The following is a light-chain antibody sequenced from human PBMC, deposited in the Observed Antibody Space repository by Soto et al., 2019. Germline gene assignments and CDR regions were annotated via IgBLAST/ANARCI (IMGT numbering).Light chain of an antibody. J-gene: IGKJ1*01. CDR3: QHGT. Sequence: DIKMTQSPSTLSASVGDRVTITCRASQSISSWLAWYQQKPGKAPKLLIYDASSLESGVPSRFSGSGSGTEFTLTISSLQPDDFATYYCQHGTFGQGTKVDIK. CDR2: DAS. V-gene: IGKV1-5*01. CDR1: QSISSW.